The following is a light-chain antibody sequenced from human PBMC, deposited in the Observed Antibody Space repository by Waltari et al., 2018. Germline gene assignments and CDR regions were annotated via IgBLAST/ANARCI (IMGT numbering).Light chain of an antibody. CDR3: QQCDSIPPT. V-gene: IGKV1-39*01. CDR2: AAS. Sequence: DIQMTQSPSSLSASIGDRVTITCRASQSIRTYLNWYQQKPGKAPKLLIYAASSLQSGVPSRFSGSGSGTDFTLTISSLQPEDFASYFCQQCDSIPPTFGQGTKIEIK. CDR1: QSIRTY. J-gene: IGKJ1*01.